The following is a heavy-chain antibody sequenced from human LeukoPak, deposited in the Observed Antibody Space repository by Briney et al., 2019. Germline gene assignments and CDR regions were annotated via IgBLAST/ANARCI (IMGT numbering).Heavy chain of an antibody. Sequence: GTSLRLSCAASGFTLSSCGMHWVRQAPGKGLERVAVITYDGITTYFDDSVKGRFTISRDTSKSMLYLQMNSLRPEDTAVYYCVKEQSSGNYRTADFWGQGTLVTVSS. D-gene: IGHD3-10*01. V-gene: IGHV3-30*18. CDR3: VKEQSSGNYRTADF. CDR1: GFTLSSCG. CDR2: ITYDGITT. J-gene: IGHJ4*02.